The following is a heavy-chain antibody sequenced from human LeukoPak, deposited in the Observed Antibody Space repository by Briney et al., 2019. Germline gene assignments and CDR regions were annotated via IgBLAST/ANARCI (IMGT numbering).Heavy chain of an antibody. Sequence: GGSLRLSCAASGFTFSSYSMNWVRQAPGKGLEWVSSISSSSSYIYYADSVKGRFTISRDNAKNSLYLQMNSLRAEDTAVYYCARAGFGEFYVDYWGQGTLVTVSS. CDR2: ISSSSSYI. D-gene: IGHD3-10*01. CDR1: GFTFSSYS. V-gene: IGHV3-21*01. J-gene: IGHJ4*02. CDR3: ARAGFGEFYVDY.